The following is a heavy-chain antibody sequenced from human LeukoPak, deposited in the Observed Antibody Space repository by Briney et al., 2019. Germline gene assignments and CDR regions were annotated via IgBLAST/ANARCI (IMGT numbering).Heavy chain of an antibody. J-gene: IGHJ4*02. Sequence: PGGSLRLSCAASGFTFSSYEMNWVRQAPGKGPEWVSYISSSGSTIYYADSVKGRFTITRDNAKNSLYLQMNSLRAEDTAVYYCAREGVVAAAVYFDYWGQGTLVTVSS. CDR2: ISSSGSTI. CDR3: AREGVVAAAVYFDY. D-gene: IGHD6-13*01. V-gene: IGHV3-48*03. CDR1: GFTFSSYE.